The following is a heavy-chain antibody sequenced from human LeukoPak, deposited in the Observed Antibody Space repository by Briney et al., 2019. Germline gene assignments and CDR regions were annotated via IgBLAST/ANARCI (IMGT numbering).Heavy chain of an antibody. J-gene: IGHJ4*02. CDR3: ARALWFGEFLFDY. V-gene: IGHV3-48*01. Sequence: GSLRLSCVGSGFTFSSYHMNWVRQAPGKGLEWVSYISSSSSTIYYADSVKGRFTISRDNAKNSLYLQMNSLRAEDTAVYYCARALWFGEFLFDYWGQGTLVTVSS. CDR1: GFTFSSYH. CDR2: ISSSSSTI. D-gene: IGHD3-10*01.